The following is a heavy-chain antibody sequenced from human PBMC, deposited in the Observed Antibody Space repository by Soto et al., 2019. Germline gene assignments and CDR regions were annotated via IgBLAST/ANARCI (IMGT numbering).Heavy chain of an antibody. V-gene: IGHV4-31*03. CDR2: IYYSGST. Sequence: SETLSLTCTVSGGSISSGGYYWSWIRQHPGKGLEWIGYIYYSGSTYYNPSLKSRVTISVDTSKNQFSLKLSSVTAADTAVYYCARVYHRDVPAATYLDVWGKGTTVTVSS. J-gene: IGHJ6*04. D-gene: IGHD2-2*01. CDR3: ARVYHRDVPAATYLDV. CDR1: GGSISSGGYY.